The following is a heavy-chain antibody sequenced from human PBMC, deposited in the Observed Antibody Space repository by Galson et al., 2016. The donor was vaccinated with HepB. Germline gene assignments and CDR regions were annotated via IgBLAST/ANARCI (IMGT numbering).Heavy chain of an antibody. Sequence: ETLSPTCAVSGGSVNSYNWWSWVRQTPGKGREWMGEIYQSGTTNYNPSLKRRVTISLDKSRNEFSLKLTSVTAADTAVYYCAPLGYCTAGTCYRVQWGQGHLVTVSS. D-gene: IGHD2-8*02. CDR3: APLGYCTAGTCYRVQ. V-gene: IGHV4-4*02. CDR2: IYQSGTT. J-gene: IGHJ4*02. CDR1: GGSVNSYNW.